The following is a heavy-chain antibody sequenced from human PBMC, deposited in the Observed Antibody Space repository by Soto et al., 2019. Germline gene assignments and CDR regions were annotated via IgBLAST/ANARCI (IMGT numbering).Heavy chain of an antibody. CDR1: GFTFSSYA. CDR3: AKVTGYSSGWYAFSDVFDN. Sequence: PGESLKISCAASGFTFSSYAMSWVRQAPGKGLEWVSAISGSGGSTYYADSVKGRFTISRDNSKNTLYLQMNSLRAEDKAVYYCAKVTGYSSGWYAFSDVFDNWGQGTIDTDSS. D-gene: IGHD6-19*01. J-gene: IGHJ3*02. CDR2: ISGSGGST. V-gene: IGHV3-23*01.